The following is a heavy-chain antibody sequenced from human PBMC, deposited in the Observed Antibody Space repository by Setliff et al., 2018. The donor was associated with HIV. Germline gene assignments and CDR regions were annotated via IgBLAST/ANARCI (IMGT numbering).Heavy chain of an antibody. CDR3: ARGGVGAALVWFDP. D-gene: IGHD1-26*01. CDR1: GGSISSYY. CDR2: IYYSGST. V-gene: IGHV4-59*08. J-gene: IGHJ5*02. Sequence: SSETLSLTCTVSGGSISSYYWSWIRQPPGKGLEWIGYIYYSGSTNYNPSLKSRVTISVDTSKNQFSLKLSSVTAADTAVYYCARGGVGAALVWFDPWGQGTLVTVSS.